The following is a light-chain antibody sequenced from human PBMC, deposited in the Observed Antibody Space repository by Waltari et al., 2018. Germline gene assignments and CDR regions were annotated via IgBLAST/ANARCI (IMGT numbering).Light chain of an antibody. J-gene: IGKJ1*01. V-gene: IGKV3-20*01. CDR2: DAS. CDR1: QSVSRF. Sequence: EIVLTQSPGTLSLSPGERATLSCRASQSVSRFLAWYQQKPGQAPRLLIYDASSRATGIPDRFSGSGSGTDFSLTIIRLEPEDFAVYYCQKYGSLPATFGQGTKVEIK. CDR3: QKYGSLPAT.